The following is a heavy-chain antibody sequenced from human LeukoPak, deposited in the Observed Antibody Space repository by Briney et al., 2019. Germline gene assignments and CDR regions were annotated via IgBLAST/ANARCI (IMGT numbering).Heavy chain of an antibody. CDR1: GLTVSSNY. CDR3: ARGEEDLGMDV. J-gene: IGHJ6*02. Sequence: GGSLRLSCAASGLTVSSNYMSWVRQAPGKGLEWVSLIYSGGTTYYADSVKGRFTISRDNSKNTLYLQMNSLRAEDTAVYYCARGEEDLGMDVWGQGTTFTVSS. D-gene: IGHD2-15*01. V-gene: IGHV3-66*02. CDR2: IYSGGTT.